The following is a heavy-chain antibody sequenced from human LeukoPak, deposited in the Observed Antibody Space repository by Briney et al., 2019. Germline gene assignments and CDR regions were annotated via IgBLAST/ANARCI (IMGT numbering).Heavy chain of an antibody. CDR2: INYSGST. V-gene: IGHV4-34*01. Sequence: PWETLSLTCAVYGGSFSDYYWAWIRQSPGKGLEWIGHINYSGSTNYNPYLTSRVSISVDASKNQFSLQVSSEATADPAVYYCAREREESGAWYERFHFDHWGQGALVTVST. CDR3: AREREESGAWYERFHFDH. CDR1: GGSFSDYY. D-gene: IGHD6-19*01. J-gene: IGHJ4*02.